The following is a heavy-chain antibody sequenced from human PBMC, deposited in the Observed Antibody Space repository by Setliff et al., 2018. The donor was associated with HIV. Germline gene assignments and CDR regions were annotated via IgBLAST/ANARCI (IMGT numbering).Heavy chain of an antibody. CDR1: GFTFSDYY. D-gene: IGHD4-17*01. J-gene: IGHJ4*02. CDR2: ISSISSYI. Sequence: GGSLRLSCAASGFTFSDYYMSWLRQPPGKGLEWVSSISSISSYIYYADSVKGRFTISRDNAKNSLYLQMNSLRAEDTAVYYCVRESLTTVSSYWGQGTLVTVSS. V-gene: IGHV3-11*06. CDR3: VRESLTTVSSY.